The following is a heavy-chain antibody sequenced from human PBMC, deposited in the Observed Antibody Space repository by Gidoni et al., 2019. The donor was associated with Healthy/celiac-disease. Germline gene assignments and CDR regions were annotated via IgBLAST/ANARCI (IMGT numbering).Heavy chain of an antibody. CDR2: TYYRSKGYN. CDR3: AREVGGGAYCSSTSCHPPSHMDV. J-gene: IGHJ6*03. V-gene: IGHV6-1*01. Sequence: QVQLQQSGPGLVKPSQTLPPTCSISGDSVSSNRAAWNWIRPSPSRGLEWLGRTYYRSKGYNDYAVSVKSRITINPDTSKNQFSLQLNSVTPEDTAVYYWAREVGGGAYCSSTSCHPPSHMDVWGKGTTVTVSS. D-gene: IGHD2-2*01. CDR1: GDSVSSNRAA.